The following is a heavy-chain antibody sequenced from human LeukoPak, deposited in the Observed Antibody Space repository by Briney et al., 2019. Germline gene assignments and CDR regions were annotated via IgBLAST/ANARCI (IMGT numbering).Heavy chain of an antibody. CDR2: IYTSGST. V-gene: IGHV4-4*07. Sequence: SETLSLTCTVSGGSISSYYWSWIRQPPGKGLEWIWRIYTSGSTNYNPSLKSRVTMSVDTSKNQFSLKLSSVTAADTAVYYCARASPCGGSCYYYGMDVGGQGTTVTVS. CDR3: ARASPCGGSCYYYGMDV. J-gene: IGHJ6*02. D-gene: IGHD2-15*01. CDR1: GGSISSYY.